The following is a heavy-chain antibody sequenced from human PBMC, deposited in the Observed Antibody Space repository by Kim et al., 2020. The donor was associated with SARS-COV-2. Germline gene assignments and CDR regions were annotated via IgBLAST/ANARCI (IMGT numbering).Heavy chain of an antibody. V-gene: IGHV3-23*01. CDR3: AKDHPSSGWPAFDS. CDR2: VNNGGNA. CDR1: GFTFSSRA. J-gene: IGHJ4*02. D-gene: IGHD6-19*01. Sequence: GGSLRLSCAASGFTFSSRAMSWVRQAPGKGPEWVASVNNGGNAYYADSVKGRFNVSRDITRDTLYLQMNSLRAEDTALYFCAKDHPSSGWPAFDSWGQGTLVTVSS.